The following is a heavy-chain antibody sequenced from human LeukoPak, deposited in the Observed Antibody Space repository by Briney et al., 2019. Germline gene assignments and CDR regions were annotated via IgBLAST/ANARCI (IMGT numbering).Heavy chain of an antibody. D-gene: IGHD5-18*01. J-gene: IGHJ5*02. CDR1: GYTFTNFG. V-gene: IGHV1-18*01. CDR2: ISTYNGNT. CDR3: ARESFSLKQVDTAMLLT. Sequence: ASVNVSCKASGYTFTNFGISWVRQAPGQGLEWMGWISTYNGNTNYEQKLQGRVTMTTDTYTTTAYMELRSLRSDDTAVYYCARESFSLKQVDTAMLLTWGQGTLVTVSS.